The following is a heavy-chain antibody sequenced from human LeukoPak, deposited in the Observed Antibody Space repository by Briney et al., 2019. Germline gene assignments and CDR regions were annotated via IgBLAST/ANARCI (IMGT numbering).Heavy chain of an antibody. J-gene: IGHJ6*02. V-gene: IGHV3-23*01. CDR1: GFTFSSYA. CDR2: ISGSGGST. Sequence: GGSLRLSCAASGFTFSSYAMSWVRQAPGKGLEWVSAISGSGGSTYYADSVKGRFTISRDNSKNTLHLQMNSLRAEDTAVYYCAKGMVRGDNSYYYYYGMDVWGQGTTVTVSS. CDR3: AKGMVRGDNSYYYYYGMDV. D-gene: IGHD3-10*01.